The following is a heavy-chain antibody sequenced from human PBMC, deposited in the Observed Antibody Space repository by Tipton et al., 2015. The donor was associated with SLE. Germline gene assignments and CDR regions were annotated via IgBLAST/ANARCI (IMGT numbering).Heavy chain of an antibody. J-gene: IGHJ4*02. CDR2: ISWNSGSI. V-gene: IGHV3-9*03. D-gene: IGHD1-7*01. CDR3: AKERGNWNFYFDY. Sequence: SLRLSCAASGFTFDDYAMHWVRQAPGKGLEWVSGISWNSGSIGYADSVKGRFTISRDNAKNSLYLQMNSLRAEDMALYYCAKERGNWNFYFDYWGQGTLVTVSS. CDR1: GFTFDDYA.